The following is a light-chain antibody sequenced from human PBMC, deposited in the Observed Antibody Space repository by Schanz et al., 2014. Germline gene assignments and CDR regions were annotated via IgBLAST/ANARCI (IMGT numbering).Light chain of an antibody. CDR3: SSYTPTYTE. CDR1: SSDLGGYNY. J-gene: IGLJ2*01. CDR2: DVS. Sequence: QSALTQPASVSGSPGQSITISCTGTSSDLGGYNYVSWYQQYPGKAPKLIIYDVSNRPSGVSNRFSGSKSGNTASLTISGLQAEDEADYYCSSYTPTYTEFGGGTKLTVL. V-gene: IGLV2-14*01.